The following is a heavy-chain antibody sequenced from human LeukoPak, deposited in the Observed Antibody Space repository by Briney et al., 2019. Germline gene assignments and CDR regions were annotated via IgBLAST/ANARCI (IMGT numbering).Heavy chain of an antibody. J-gene: IGHJ4*02. Sequence: SVKVSCQASGGTFSYYAISWVRQAPRQGLEWMGGIIPFFGTANYTQKFQGRVTITADESARTAFMELTSLTFDDAAVFYCARARRIAGASTFDYWGPGTSVTVAS. CDR2: IIPFFGTA. CDR3: ARARRIAGASTFDY. V-gene: IGHV1-69*01. D-gene: IGHD6-13*01. CDR1: GGTFSYYA.